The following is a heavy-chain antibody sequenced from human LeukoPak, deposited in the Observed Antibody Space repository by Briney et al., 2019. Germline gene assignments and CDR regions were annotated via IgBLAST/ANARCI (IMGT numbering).Heavy chain of an antibody. CDR2: ISSSSTYI. CDR3: ARDRITMIGRGYYYMDV. CDR1: GFTFSSYS. D-gene: IGHD3-22*01. Sequence: GGSLRLSCAASGFTFSSYSFNWVRQAPGKGLEWVSSISSSSTYINYADSVKGRFTISRDNAKNSLYLQMNSLRAEDTAVYYCARDRITMIGRGYYYMDVWGKGTTVTVSS. J-gene: IGHJ6*03. V-gene: IGHV3-21*06.